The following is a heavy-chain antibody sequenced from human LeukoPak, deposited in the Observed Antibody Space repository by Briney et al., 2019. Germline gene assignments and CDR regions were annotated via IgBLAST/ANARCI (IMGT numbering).Heavy chain of an antibody. CDR2: VSGDNDDT. Sequence: GASVKVSCKASGYTFTSYGISWVRQAPGQGLEWMGWVSGDNDDTNYAQKFQGRVTVTTDTSTSTVYMELSSLRSEDTAVYYCARDTSPVLLWFGELPNGYYYGMDVWGQGTTVTVSS. D-gene: IGHD3-10*01. J-gene: IGHJ6*02. CDR3: ARDTSPVLLWFGELPNGYYYGMDV. V-gene: IGHV1-18*01. CDR1: GYTFTSYG.